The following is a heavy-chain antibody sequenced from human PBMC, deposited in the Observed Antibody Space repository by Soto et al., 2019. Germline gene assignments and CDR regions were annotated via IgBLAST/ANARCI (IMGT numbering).Heavy chain of an antibody. V-gene: IGHV2-5*01. CDR1: GFSLGTSGVG. CDR3: ADRQRYDWNDGGWFAP. J-gene: IGHJ5*02. Sequence: QITLKESGPTLVKPTQSLTLTCTFSGFSLGTSGVGVGWIRQPPGKALEWLAFIYWNDDKRYNPSLKSRLTIIKDTSRKQVVLTLTNMDPVDTATYYCADRQRYDWNDGGWFAPWGQGTLVTVSS. D-gene: IGHD1-20*01. CDR2: IYWNDDK.